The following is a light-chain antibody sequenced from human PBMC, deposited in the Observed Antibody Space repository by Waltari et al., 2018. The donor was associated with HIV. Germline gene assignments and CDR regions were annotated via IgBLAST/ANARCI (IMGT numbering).Light chain of an antibody. J-gene: IGLJ3*02. CDR3: GTWDSSLSAGHNWV. CDR1: RSNLGNNY. CDR2: DNN. V-gene: IGLV1-51*01. Sequence: QSVLPQPPSVSAAPGQKVTISCSRTRSNLGNNYFSWYPQLPGTAPKLPIYDNNKRPSGIPDRFSGSKSGTSATLGITGLQTGDEADYYCGTWDSSLSAGHNWVFGGGTKLTVL.